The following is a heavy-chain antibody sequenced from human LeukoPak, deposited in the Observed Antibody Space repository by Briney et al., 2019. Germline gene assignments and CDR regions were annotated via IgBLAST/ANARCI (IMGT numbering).Heavy chain of an antibody. CDR1: GFTFSSYG. J-gene: IGHJ4*02. D-gene: IGHD1-26*01. Sequence: GGSLRLSSAASGFTFSSYGMSWVRQAPGKGLEWVSAISGSGGSTYYADSVKGRFTISRDNSKNTLYLQMNSLRAEDTAVYYCAKLSGSYTGYFDYWGQGTLVTVSS. CDR2: ISGSGGST. V-gene: IGHV3-23*01. CDR3: AKLSGSYTGYFDY.